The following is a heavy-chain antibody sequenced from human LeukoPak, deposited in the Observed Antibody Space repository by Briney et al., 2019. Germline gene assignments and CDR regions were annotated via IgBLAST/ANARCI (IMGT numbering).Heavy chain of an antibody. CDR2: TRNKANSYTT. CDR1: GFTFSVHY. D-gene: IGHD3-22*01. J-gene: IGHJ4*02. CDR3: ARSGSSGYTVFDY. V-gene: IGHV3-72*01. Sequence: GGSLRLSCAASGFTFSVHYMDWVRQAPGKGLEWVGRTRNKANSYTTEYAASVKGRFTISRDDSKNSVYLQMNSLKTEDTAVYYCARSGSSGYTVFDYWGQGTLVTVSS.